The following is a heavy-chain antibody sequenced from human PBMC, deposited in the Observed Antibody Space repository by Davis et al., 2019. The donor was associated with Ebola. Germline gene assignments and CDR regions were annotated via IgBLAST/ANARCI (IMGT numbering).Heavy chain of an antibody. J-gene: IGHJ6*02. CDR3: ARSQDYYYGMDV. V-gene: IGHV3-21*06. Sequence: GGSLRLSCAASGFTFNDYTLNWVRRAPGRGLEWVSSISSTSNYIHYASSMMGRFTVSRDNAKNMLYLQMNSLRVEDTAVYYCARSQDYYYGMDVWGPGTTVTVSS. CDR1: GFTFNDYT. D-gene: IGHD6-19*01. CDR2: ISSTSNYI.